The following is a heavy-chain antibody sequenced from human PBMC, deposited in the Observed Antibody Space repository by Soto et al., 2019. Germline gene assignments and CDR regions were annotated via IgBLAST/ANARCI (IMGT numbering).Heavy chain of an antibody. CDR2: IWYDGSNK. Sequence: GGSLRLSYAASGFTFSGYGMHWVRQAPGKGLEWVAVIWYDGSNKYYADSVKGRFTISRDNSKNTLYLQMNSLRAEDTAVYYCASGAGGYSSSWYYFDYWGQGTLVTVS. V-gene: IGHV3-33*01. CDR1: GFTFSGYG. J-gene: IGHJ4*02. D-gene: IGHD6-13*01. CDR3: ASGAGGYSSSWYYFDY.